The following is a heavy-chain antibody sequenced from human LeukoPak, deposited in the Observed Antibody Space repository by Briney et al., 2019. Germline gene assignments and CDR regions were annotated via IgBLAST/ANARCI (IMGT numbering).Heavy chain of an antibody. V-gene: IGHV1-69*04. Sequence: ASVKVSCKASGYTFTSYAISWVRQAPGQGLEWMGRIIPILGIANYAQKFQGKVTITADKSTSTAYMELSSLRSEDTAVYYCARDWKYYDSSGYSYYYGMDVWGQGTTVTVSS. J-gene: IGHJ6*02. D-gene: IGHD3-22*01. CDR2: IIPILGIA. CDR1: GYTFTSYA. CDR3: ARDWKYYDSSGYSYYYGMDV.